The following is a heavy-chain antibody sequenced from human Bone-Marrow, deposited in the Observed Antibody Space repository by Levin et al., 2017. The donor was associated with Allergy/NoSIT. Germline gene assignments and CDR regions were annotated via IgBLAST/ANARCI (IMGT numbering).Heavy chain of an antibody. CDR1: GYTFTGYI. Sequence: SGESLKISCKALGYTFTGYIMHWVRQAPGQGLEWMGWINPNSGDTKFAQSFQGRVTMTRDTSISTAYMELSRLTSDDTAMYYCGRDLIGDHDAFDIWGHGTMVTVSS. J-gene: IGHJ3*02. CDR3: GRDLIGDHDAFDI. V-gene: IGHV1-2*02. CDR2: INPNSGDT. D-gene: IGHD3-10*01.